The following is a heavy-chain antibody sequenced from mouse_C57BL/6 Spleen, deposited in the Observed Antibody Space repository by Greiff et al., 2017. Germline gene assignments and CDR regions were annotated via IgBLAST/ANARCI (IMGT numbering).Heavy chain of an antibody. Sequence: VKLQQSGAELARPGASLKLSCKASGYTFTSYGISWVKQSTGQGLEWIGEIYPRSGNTYYNEKFKGKSTLTADNSSSTAYRELRSLTSEDSAFYLCAREGTFYHGGQGTSVTVSS. CDR3: AREGTFYH. V-gene: IGHV1-81*01. J-gene: IGHJ4*01. D-gene: IGHD2-3*01. CDR1: GYTFTSYG. CDR2: IYPRSGNT.